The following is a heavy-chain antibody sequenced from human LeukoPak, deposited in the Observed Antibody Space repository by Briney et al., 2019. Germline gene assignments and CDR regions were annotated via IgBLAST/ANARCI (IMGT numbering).Heavy chain of an antibody. Sequence: ASVKVSCKASGYTFTSYDINWVRQATGQGLEWMGWMNPNSGNTGYAQKFQGRVTMTRNTSISTAYMELSSLRSEDTAVYYCARVYYYGSGPYYYYMDVWGKGTTVTVSS. D-gene: IGHD3-10*01. V-gene: IGHV1-8*01. CDR2: MNPNSGNT. CDR1: GYTFTSYD. CDR3: ARVYYYGSGPYYYYMDV. J-gene: IGHJ6*03.